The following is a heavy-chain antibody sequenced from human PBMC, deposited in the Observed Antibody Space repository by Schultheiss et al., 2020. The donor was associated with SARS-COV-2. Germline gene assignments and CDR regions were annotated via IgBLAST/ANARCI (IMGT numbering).Heavy chain of an antibody. CDR1: GFTFSSYS. D-gene: IGHD2-2*01. CDR3: ARERVGGYCSSTSCRYGSWFDP. Sequence: GGSLRLSCAASGFTFSSYSMNWVRQAPGKGLEWVSSISSSSSYIYYADSVKGRFTISRDNAKNSLYLQMNSLRAEDTAVYYCARERVGGYCSSTSCRYGSWFDPWGQGTLVTVFS. CDR2: ISSSSSYI. J-gene: IGHJ5*02. V-gene: IGHV3-21*01.